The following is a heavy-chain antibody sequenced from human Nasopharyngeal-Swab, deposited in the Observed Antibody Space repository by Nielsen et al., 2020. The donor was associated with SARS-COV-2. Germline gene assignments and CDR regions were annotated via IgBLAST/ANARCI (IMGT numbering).Heavy chain of an antibody. V-gene: IGHV4-38-2*02. J-gene: IGHJ4*02. Sequence: WIRQPPGKGLEWIGTVFHNGAVQYSPSLQSRVTVSIDTSKNQFSLRLTSVTAADTAVYYCAKELRFTSTPSEGGYWGLGSLVTVSS. D-gene: IGHD3-16*01. CDR3: AKELRFTSTPSEGGY. CDR2: VFHNGAV.